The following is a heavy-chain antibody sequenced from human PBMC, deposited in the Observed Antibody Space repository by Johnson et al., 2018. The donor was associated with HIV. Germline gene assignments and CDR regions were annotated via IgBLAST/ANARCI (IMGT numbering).Heavy chain of an antibody. CDR3: AKIRTAGTGDAFDI. V-gene: IGHV3-30*18. D-gene: IGHD1-14*01. J-gene: IGHJ3*02. CDR2: VSYDGSKK. Sequence: QVQLVESGGGVVQPGRSLRLSCVASGFTFSSYGMHWVRQAPGKGLEWVAIVSYDGSKKYYPDSVNGRFTISRDNSKNTLYLQMDSLRAEDTAVYYCAKIRTAGTGDAFDIWCQGTMVTVSS. CDR1: GFTFSSYG.